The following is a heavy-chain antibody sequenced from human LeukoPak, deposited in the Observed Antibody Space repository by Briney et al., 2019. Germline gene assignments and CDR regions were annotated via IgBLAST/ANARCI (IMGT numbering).Heavy chain of an antibody. Sequence: GGSPRLSCTASGFTFSSYAMNWVRQAPGKGLEWVSGIGAGGTFTYYADSVKGRFTISRDNAKNTLYLQMNSLRAEDTAIYYCATDYWGALNYWGRGTLVTVSS. J-gene: IGHJ4*02. CDR2: IGAGGTFT. V-gene: IGHV3-23*01. D-gene: IGHD7-27*01. CDR3: ATDYWGALNY. CDR1: GFTFSSYA.